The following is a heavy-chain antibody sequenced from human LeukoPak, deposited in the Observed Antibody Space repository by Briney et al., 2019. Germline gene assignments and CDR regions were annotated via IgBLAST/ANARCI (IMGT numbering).Heavy chain of an antibody. J-gene: IGHJ4*02. CDR2: ISGSGGST. CDR3: ARAGGGHFDY. CDR1: GFTFSSYA. Sequence: GGSLRLSCAASGFTFSSYAMSWVRQAPGKGLEWVSAISGSGGSTHYADSVKGRFTISRDNSKNTLYLQMNGLRAEDTAVYYCARAGGGHFDYWGQGTLVTVSS. V-gene: IGHV3-23*01. D-gene: IGHD1-26*01.